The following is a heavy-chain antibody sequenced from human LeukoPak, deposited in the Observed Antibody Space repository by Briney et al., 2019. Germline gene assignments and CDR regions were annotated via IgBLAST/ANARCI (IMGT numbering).Heavy chain of an antibody. CDR3: ARDLGLAVAGPDY. V-gene: IGHV4-39*07. Sequence: SETLSLTCTVSGDSLTGYYWGWIRQPPGKGLEWIGNIYYTGNTYYNPSLKSRVTISVDTSKNQFSLKLSSVTAADTAVYYCARDLGLAVAGPDYWGQGTLVTVSS. D-gene: IGHD6-19*01. CDR1: GDSLTGYY. J-gene: IGHJ4*02. CDR2: IYYTGNT.